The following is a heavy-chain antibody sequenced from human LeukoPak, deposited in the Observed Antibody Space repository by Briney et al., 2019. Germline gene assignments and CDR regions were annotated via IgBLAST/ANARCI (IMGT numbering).Heavy chain of an antibody. J-gene: IGHJ4*02. CDR2: IYYSGST. CDR3: ARHRGRIYFDY. Sequence: PSETLSLTCTVSGGSISSYHWSWIRQPPGKGLEWIGYIYYSGSTNYNPSLKSRVTISVDTSKNQFSLKLSSVTAADTAVYYCARHRGRIYFDYWGQGTLVTVSS. V-gene: IGHV4-59*08. D-gene: IGHD2/OR15-2a*01. CDR1: GGSISSYH.